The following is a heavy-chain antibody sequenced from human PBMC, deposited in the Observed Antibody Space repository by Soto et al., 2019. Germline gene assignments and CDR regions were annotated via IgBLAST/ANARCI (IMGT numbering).Heavy chain of an antibody. CDR2: ISGSGGGT. Sequence: EVQLLESGGGLIQPGGSLRLSCAASGFTFSSYAMSWVRQAPGKGLEWVSAISGSGGGTYYADSVKGRFTISRDNSRNAVYLQMNSLRAEDTAVYYCAKDGTNYGDYGFDNWGQGTLVIVSS. CDR1: GFTFSSYA. J-gene: IGHJ4*02. D-gene: IGHD4-17*01. CDR3: AKDGTNYGDYGFDN. V-gene: IGHV3-23*01.